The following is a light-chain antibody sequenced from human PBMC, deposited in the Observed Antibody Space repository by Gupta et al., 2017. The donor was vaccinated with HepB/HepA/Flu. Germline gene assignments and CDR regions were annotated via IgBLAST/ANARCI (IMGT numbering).Light chain of an antibody. CDR1: SFNIGSNT. Sequence: QSVLTQPPSASGPPGQRVTISCSGSSFNIGSNTVNWYQQLPGTAPKLLIYSYDQRPSGVPDRFSGSKSGTSASLAISGLQAEDEADYYCAAWDDSRNGVVFGGGTKLTVL. CDR3: AAWDDSRNGVV. J-gene: IGLJ2*01. CDR2: SYD. V-gene: IGLV1-44*01.